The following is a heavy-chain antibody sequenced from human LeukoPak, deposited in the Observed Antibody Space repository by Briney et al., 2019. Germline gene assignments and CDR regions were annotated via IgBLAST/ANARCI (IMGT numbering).Heavy chain of an antibody. D-gene: IGHD3-16*02. J-gene: IGHJ4*02. CDR3: AKSLGVGGYTRYKGFDQ. V-gene: IGHV3-23*01. CDR1: GFTFNSFA. CDR2: ISGSDGSS. Sequence: GGSLRLSCAASGFTFNSFAMNWVRQAPGKGLEWVSSISGSDGSSHYADFVKGRFTISRDNSENTLHLQMNSLRAEDAAVYYCAKSLGVGGYTRYKGFDQWGQGTLVTVSS.